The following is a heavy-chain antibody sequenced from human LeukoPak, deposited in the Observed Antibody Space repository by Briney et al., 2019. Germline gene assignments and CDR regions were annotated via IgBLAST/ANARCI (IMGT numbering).Heavy chain of an antibody. CDR1: GGSISSYY. CDR2: IYTSGST. Sequence: PSETLSLTCTVSGGSISSYYWSWIRQPAGKGLEWIGRIYTSGSTNYNPSLKSRVTMLVDTSKNQFSLKLSSVTAADTAVYYCARDWSIAVAGGAFDIWGQGTMVTVSS. V-gene: IGHV4-4*07. J-gene: IGHJ3*02. CDR3: ARDWSIAVAGGAFDI. D-gene: IGHD6-19*01.